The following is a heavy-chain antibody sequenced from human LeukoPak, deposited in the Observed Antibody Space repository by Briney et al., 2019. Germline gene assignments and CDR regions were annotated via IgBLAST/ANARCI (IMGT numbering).Heavy chain of an antibody. CDR3: ARDVWGHVDAFDI. J-gene: IGHJ3*02. V-gene: IGHV4-59*01. CDR2: IYYSGST. Sequence: SETLSLTCTVSGGSITSSYWSWTRQPPGKGLEWIGYIYYSGSTSYSPSLKSRVTISVDTSKNQFSLRLRSVTAADTAVYYCARDVWGHVDAFDIWGQGTMVTVSS. D-gene: IGHD3-16*01. CDR1: GGSITSSY.